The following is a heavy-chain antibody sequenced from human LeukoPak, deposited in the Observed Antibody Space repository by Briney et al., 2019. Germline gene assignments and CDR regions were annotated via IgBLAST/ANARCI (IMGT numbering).Heavy chain of an antibody. V-gene: IGHV3-30*18. CDR2: ISYDGSSK. D-gene: IGHD3-22*01. CDR1: GFTFSSYG. Sequence: GGSLRLSCAASGFTFSSYGMHWVRQAPGKGLEWVAIISYDGSSKYSADSVKGRFTISRDNSKNTLYLQMNSLRAEDTAVYYCAKDERDSSNWYFDQWGQGTLVTVSS. CDR3: AKDERDSSNWYFDQ. J-gene: IGHJ4*02.